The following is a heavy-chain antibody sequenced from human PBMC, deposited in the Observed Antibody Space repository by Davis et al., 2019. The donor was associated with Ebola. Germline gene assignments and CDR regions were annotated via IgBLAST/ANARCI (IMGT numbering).Heavy chain of an antibody. Sequence: SETLSLTCAVYGGSFSGYYWSWIRQPPGKGLEWIGEINHSGSTNYNPSLKSRVTISIDTSKNQFSLKLSSVTAADTAVYYCAVLGGQLVPNTENYYYYGMDVWGQGTTVTVSS. CDR2: INHSGST. D-gene: IGHD6-6*01. J-gene: IGHJ6*02. CDR1: GGSFSGYY. V-gene: IGHV4-34*01. CDR3: AVLGGQLVPNTENYYYYGMDV.